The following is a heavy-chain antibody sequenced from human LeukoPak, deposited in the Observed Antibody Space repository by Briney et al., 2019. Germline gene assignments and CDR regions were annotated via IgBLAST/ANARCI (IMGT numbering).Heavy chain of an antibody. Sequence: GGSLRLSCAASGFTFSSYAMHWVRQAPGKGLEWVAVIPYDGSNKYYADSVKGRFTISRDNSKNTLYLQMNSLRAEDTAVYYCARDGGYSYGYYFDYWGQGTLVTVSS. CDR2: IPYDGSNK. V-gene: IGHV3-30-3*01. D-gene: IGHD5-18*01. CDR1: GFTFSSYA. CDR3: ARDGGYSYGYYFDY. J-gene: IGHJ4*02.